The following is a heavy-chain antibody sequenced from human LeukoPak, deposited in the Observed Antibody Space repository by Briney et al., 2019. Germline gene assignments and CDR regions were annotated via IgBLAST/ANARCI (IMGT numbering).Heavy chain of an antibody. Sequence: GGSLRLSCAASGFTFSSPAMSWVRQAPGKGMEWVGRIKRKTDGGTTDYAAPVKGRFTISRDDSKNTLYLQMNSLKTVDTAVYYCTTDQAHGDYEGGQGTLVTVSS. J-gene: IGHJ4*02. CDR3: TTDQAHGDYE. V-gene: IGHV3-15*01. CDR2: IKRKTDGGTT. D-gene: IGHD4-17*01. CDR1: GFTFSSPA.